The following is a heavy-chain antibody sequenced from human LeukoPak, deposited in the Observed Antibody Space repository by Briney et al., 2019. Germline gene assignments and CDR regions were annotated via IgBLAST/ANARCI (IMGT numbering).Heavy chain of an antibody. CDR1: GGSISSYY. CDR2: IYTSGST. Sequence: PSETLSLTCTVSGGSISSYYWSCIRQPAGKGLEWIGRIYTSGSTNYNPSPKSRVTMSVDTSKNQFSLKLSSVTAADTAVYYCARDFEVWDYDFWSGYPYYFDYWGQGTLVTVSS. V-gene: IGHV4-4*07. D-gene: IGHD3-3*01. CDR3: ARDFEVWDYDFWSGYPYYFDY. J-gene: IGHJ4*02.